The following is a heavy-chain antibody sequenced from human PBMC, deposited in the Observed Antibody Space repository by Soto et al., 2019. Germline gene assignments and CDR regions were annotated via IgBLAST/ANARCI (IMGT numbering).Heavy chain of an antibody. V-gene: IGHV1-69*13. Sequence: GSSVKVSCKASGVTFTSYAISWVRQAPGQRLEWMGGINPIYGKANYAQKFQGRVTITADESTSTAYMELSSLRSEDTAVYYCATHSGVFYCDSDTPHRLSDYWGQGTLVT. CDR3: ATHSGVFYCDSDTPHRLSDY. J-gene: IGHJ4*02. CDR2: INPIYGKA. CDR1: GVTFTSYA. D-gene: IGHD3-22*01.